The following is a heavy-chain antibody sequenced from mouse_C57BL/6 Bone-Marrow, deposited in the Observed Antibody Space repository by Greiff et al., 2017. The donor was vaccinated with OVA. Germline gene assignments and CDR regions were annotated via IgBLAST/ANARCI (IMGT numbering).Heavy chain of an antibody. CDR2: ISSGGSYT. V-gene: IGHV5-6*02. Sequence: EVMLVESGGDLVKPGGSLKLSCAASGFTFSSYGMSWVRQTPDKRLEWVATISSGGSYTYYPDSVKGRFTISRDNAKNTLYLQMSSLKSEDTAVYYCARRDFDYWGQGTTLTVSS. J-gene: IGHJ2*01. CDR1: GFTFSSYG. CDR3: ARRDFDY.